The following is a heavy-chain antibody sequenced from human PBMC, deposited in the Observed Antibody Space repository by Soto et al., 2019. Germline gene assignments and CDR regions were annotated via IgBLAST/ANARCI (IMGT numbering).Heavy chain of an antibody. V-gene: IGHV1-69*13. D-gene: IGHD3-3*01. Sequence: AAVKVSCKASGGTFSSYAISWVRQAPGQGLEWMGGIIPIFGTANYAQKFQGRVTITADESTSTAYMELSSLRSEDTAVYYCARESITIFGLELYYYYGMDVWGQGNTVTVSS. CDR2: IIPIFGTA. CDR3: ARESITIFGLELYYYYGMDV. CDR1: GGTFSSYA. J-gene: IGHJ6*02.